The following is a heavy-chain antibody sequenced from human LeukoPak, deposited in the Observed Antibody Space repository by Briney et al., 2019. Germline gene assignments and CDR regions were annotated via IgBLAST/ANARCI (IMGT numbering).Heavy chain of an antibody. V-gene: IGHV3-23*01. CDR1: GFTFSSYG. CDR2: ISDSAGTT. Sequence: GGSLRLSCAASGFTFSSYGMSWVRQAPGKGLEWVSGISDSAGTTNYADSVKGRFSVSRDNSKNTLFLQMNSLRAEDTAIYYCANRGKYYFDYWGQGTLVTVSS. D-gene: IGHD3-10*01. CDR3: ANRGKYYFDY. J-gene: IGHJ4*02.